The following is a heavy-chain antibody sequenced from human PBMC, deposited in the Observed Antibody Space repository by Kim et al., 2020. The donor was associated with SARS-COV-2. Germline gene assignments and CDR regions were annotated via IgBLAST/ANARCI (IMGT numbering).Heavy chain of an antibody. D-gene: IGHD7-27*01. Sequence: LEGRCTHSRDNSKNTLYLQTSSLRAEDTAVYYCARDRVPWGSGFDGMDVWGQGTTVTVSS. CDR3: ARDRVPWGSGFDGMDV. J-gene: IGHJ6*02. V-gene: IGHV3-30*07.